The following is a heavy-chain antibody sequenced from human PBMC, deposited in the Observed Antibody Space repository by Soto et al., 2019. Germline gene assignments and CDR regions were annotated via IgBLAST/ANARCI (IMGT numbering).Heavy chain of an antibody. CDR2: ISAYKGNT. D-gene: IGHD2-2*01. Sequence: ASVKVSCKASGYTFTSYGISWVRQAPGQGLEWMGWISAYKGNTNYAQKLQGRVTMTKDTSTSTAYMELRSLRSDDTAVYYCAARVVPAANGDYWGQGTLVTVSS. CDR1: GYTFTSYG. V-gene: IGHV1-18*01. CDR3: AARVVPAANGDY. J-gene: IGHJ4*02.